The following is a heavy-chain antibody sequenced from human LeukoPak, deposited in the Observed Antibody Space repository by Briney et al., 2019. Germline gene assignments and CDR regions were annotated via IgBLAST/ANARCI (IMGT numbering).Heavy chain of an antibody. Sequence: GASVKVSCKASGGTFSRYAISWVRQAPGQGLEWMGRINPNSGDTNYAQKFQGRVTMTRDTSITTAYMELSRLRSDDTAMYYCARDYCSSTSCLFDYWGQGTLVTVSS. CDR3: ARDYCSSTSCLFDY. J-gene: IGHJ4*02. CDR2: INPNSGDT. V-gene: IGHV1-2*06. CDR1: GGTFSRYA. D-gene: IGHD2-2*01.